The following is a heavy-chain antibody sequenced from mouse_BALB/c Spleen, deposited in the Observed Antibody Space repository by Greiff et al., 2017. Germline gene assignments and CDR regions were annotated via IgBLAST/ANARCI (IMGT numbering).Heavy chain of an antibody. J-gene: IGHJ3*01. CDR2: IRNKANGYTT. CDR3: ARYEGGKYVWFAY. D-gene: IGHD2-1*01. CDR1: GFTFTDYY. Sequence: EVMLVESGGGLVQPGGSLRLSCATSGFTFTDYYMSWVRQPPGKGLEWLGVIRNKANGYTTEYSASVKGRFTISRDNYQSILYLQMNTLRAEDSATYYGARYEGGKYVWFAYWGQGTLVTVSA. V-gene: IGHV7-3*02.